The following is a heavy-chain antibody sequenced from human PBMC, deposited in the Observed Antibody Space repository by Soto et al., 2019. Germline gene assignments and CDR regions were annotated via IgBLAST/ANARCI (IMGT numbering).Heavy chain of an antibody. J-gene: IGHJ2*01. CDR2: ISGSGDST. Sequence: GGSLRLSCAASGFTFSSYAMSWVRQAPGKGLDWVSAISGSGDSTYYADPVRGRFTISRDNYKNTLFLQMNSLRVEDTAVYYCAKDKDYRYWYFDLWGRGTLVTVSS. V-gene: IGHV3-23*01. CDR3: AKDKDYRYWYFDL. D-gene: IGHD4-17*01. CDR1: GFTFSSYA.